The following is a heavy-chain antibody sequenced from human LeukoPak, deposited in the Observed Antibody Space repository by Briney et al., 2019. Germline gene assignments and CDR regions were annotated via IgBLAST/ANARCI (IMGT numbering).Heavy chain of an antibody. Sequence: SETLSLTCTVSGGSISSYYWSWIRQPPGKGLEWIGYIYYSGSTNYNPSLKSRVTISVDTSKNQFSLKLSSVTAADTAVYYCARPLAYCGGDCYPGAFAIWGQGTMVTVSS. CDR2: IYYSGST. CDR1: GGSISSYY. CDR3: ARPLAYCGGDCYPGAFAI. V-gene: IGHV4-59*08. D-gene: IGHD2-21*02. J-gene: IGHJ3*02.